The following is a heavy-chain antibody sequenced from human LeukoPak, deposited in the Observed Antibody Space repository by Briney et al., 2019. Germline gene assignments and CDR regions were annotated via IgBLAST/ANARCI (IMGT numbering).Heavy chain of an antibody. CDR1: GFTFSNYW. Sequence: PGGSLRLSCAASGFTFSNYWMHWVRQAPGKGLEWVSVIYSGGSTNYADSVKGRFTISRDNSKNTLYLQMNSLRAEDTAVYYCARDHCSGGSCYSAYWGQGTLVTVSS. D-gene: IGHD2-15*01. J-gene: IGHJ4*02. CDR3: ARDHCSGGSCYSAY. V-gene: IGHV3-53*01. CDR2: IYSGGST.